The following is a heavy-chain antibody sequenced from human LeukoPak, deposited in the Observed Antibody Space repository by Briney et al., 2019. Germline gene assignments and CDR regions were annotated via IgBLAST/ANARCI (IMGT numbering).Heavy chain of an antibody. Sequence: ASETLSLTCTVSGGSISSSSYYWGWIRQPPGKGLEWIGNIYYSGSTYYNPSLKDRVTISVDTSKNQFSLKLTSVTAADTAVYYCARDPLKGFDYWGQGMLVTVSS. CDR3: ARDPLKGFDY. CDR1: GGSISSSSYY. J-gene: IGHJ4*02. CDR2: IYYSGST. V-gene: IGHV4-39*07.